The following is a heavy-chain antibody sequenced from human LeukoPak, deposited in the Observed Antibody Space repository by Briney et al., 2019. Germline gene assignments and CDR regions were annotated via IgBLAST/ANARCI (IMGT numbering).Heavy chain of an antibody. CDR2: IIPIFGTA. CDR3: ASDNGSGGSYELDY. Sequence: ASVKVSCKASGGTFISYAISWVRQAPGQGLEWMGGIIPIFGTANYAQKFQGRVTITADESTSTAYMELSSLRSEDTAVYYCASDNGSGGSYELDYWGQGTLVTVSS. CDR1: GGTFISYA. V-gene: IGHV1-69*13. D-gene: IGHD2-15*01. J-gene: IGHJ4*02.